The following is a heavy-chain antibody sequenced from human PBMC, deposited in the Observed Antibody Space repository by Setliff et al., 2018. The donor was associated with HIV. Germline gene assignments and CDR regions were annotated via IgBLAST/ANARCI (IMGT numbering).Heavy chain of an antibody. D-gene: IGHD2-2*01. J-gene: IGHJ4*02. Sequence: GGSLRLSCAASGFTFSDYYTDWVRQAPGKGLEWVGRIKSKTDGGTTDYAAPVKGRFTISRDDSKNTLYLQMNSLKTEDTAVYYCTTGCSSTSCYASIDYWGQGTLVTVSS. V-gene: IGHV3-15*01. CDR1: GFTFSDYY. CDR2: IKSKTDGGTT. CDR3: TTGCSSTSCYASIDY.